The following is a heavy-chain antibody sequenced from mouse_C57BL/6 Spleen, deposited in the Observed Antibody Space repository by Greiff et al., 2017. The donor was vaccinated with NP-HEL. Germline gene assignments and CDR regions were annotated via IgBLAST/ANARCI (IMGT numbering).Heavy chain of an antibody. Sequence: EVQLQQSGPELVKPGASVKISCKASGYTFTDYYMNWVKQSHGQSLEWIGDINPNNGGTSYNQKFKGKATLTVDKSSSTAYMELRSLTSEDSAVYYCAGYPLITTVVDWYFDVWGTGTTVTVSS. CDR2: INPNNGGT. V-gene: IGHV1-26*01. J-gene: IGHJ1*03. CDR1: GYTFTDYY. D-gene: IGHD1-1*01. CDR3: AGYPLITTVVDWYFDV.